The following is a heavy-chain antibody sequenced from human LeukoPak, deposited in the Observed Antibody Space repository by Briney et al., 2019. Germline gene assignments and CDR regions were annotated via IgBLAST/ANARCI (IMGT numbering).Heavy chain of an antibody. CDR2: IDWDDDK. Sequence: SGPALVKPTQTLTLTCTFSGFSLSTSGMCVSWIRQPPGKALEWLALIDWDDDKYYSTSLRTRLTISKDTSKNQVVLTMTNMDPVDTATYYCARIHMITFGGVIVAEGAFDIWGQGTMVTVSS. CDR1: GFSLSTSGMC. V-gene: IGHV2-70*01. J-gene: IGHJ3*02. CDR3: ARIHMITFGGVIVAEGAFDI. D-gene: IGHD3-16*02.